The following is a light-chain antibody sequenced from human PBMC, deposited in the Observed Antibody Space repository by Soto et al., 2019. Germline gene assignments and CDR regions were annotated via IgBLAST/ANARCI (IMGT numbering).Light chain of an antibody. CDR2: GAS. CDR3: QQANSFLSIT. V-gene: IGKV1D-12*01. Sequence: DIQMTQSPSTMTASVGDRVTITCRASQDISNWLAWYQHKPGKGPKLLIYGASTLESGVPSRFSGSGSGTDFTLTISSRQPEDFAPYYCQQANSFLSITFGQGTRLEIK. CDR1: QDISNW. J-gene: IGKJ5*01.